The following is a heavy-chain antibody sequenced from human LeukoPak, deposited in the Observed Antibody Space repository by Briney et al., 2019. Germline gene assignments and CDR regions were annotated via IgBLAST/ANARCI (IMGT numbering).Heavy chain of an antibody. CDR3: ARRPFTWIQLWLPPNDAFDI. CDR1: GYSISSGYY. CDR2: IYHSGST. D-gene: IGHD5-18*01. Sequence: PSETLSLTCTVSGYSISSGYYWGWIRPPPGKGLEWIGSIYHSGSTYYNPSLKSRVTISVDTSKNQFSLKLSSVTAADTAVYYCARRPFTWIQLWLPPNDAFDIWGQGTMVTVSS. V-gene: IGHV4-38-2*02. J-gene: IGHJ3*02.